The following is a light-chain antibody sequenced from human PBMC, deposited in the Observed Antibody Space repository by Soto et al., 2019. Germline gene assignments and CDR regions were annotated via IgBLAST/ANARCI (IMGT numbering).Light chain of an antibody. V-gene: IGKV1-39*01. Sequence: DIQMTQSPSSLSSSVGDRVTITCRASQSITNYLNWYQQKPGKAPKLLIYSASSVQSGVPSRFSGSGSGTAFTLTISNPQPEDFASYYCQQTFNAPWTCGQGSRVEIK. CDR1: QSITNY. CDR3: QQTFNAPWT. CDR2: SAS. J-gene: IGKJ1*01.